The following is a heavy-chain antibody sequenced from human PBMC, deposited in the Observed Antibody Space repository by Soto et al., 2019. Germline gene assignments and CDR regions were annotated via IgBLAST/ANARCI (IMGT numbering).Heavy chain of an antibody. D-gene: IGHD3-22*01. CDR1: GFTFSSYA. CDR2: ISYDGSNK. J-gene: IGHJ4*02. CDR3: ARASGYYDSGAYYYGFFAY. Sequence: QVQLVESGGGVVQPGRSLRLSCAASGFTFSSYAMHWVRQAPGKGLEWVAVISYDGSNKYYADSVKGRFTISRDNSKNTLYLQMNSLRAEDTAVYYCARASGYYDSGAYYYGFFAYWGQGILVTVSS. V-gene: IGHV3-30-3*01.